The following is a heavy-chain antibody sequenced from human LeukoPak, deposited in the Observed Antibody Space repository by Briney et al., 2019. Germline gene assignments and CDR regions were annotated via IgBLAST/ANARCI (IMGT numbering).Heavy chain of an antibody. CDR2: IFNTGIT. Sequence: SETLSLTCSVSDDSVSGSGSYWGWIRQPPGKGLEWIGSIFNTGITFYNPALQSRVIVSVDTSKNKFSLNLTSVTAADMAVYYCVKHRRVTAQLAFWGQGTLVTVSS. J-gene: IGHJ4*02. V-gene: IGHV4-39*01. D-gene: IGHD2-21*02. CDR1: DDSVSGSGSY. CDR3: VKHRRVTAQLAF.